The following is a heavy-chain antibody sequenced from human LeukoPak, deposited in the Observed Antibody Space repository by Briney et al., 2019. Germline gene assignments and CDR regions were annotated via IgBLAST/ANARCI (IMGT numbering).Heavy chain of an antibody. V-gene: IGHV3-74*01. CDR2: INRDGSST. D-gene: IGHD3-22*01. Sequence: PGGSLRLSCAASGIIFSNYWMHWVRQAPGKGLVWVSRINRDGSSTSYADSVKGRFTISRDNAKNTLYLQMNSLRAEDTAVYYCARDAYYDSSGYYSGYWGQGTLVTVSS. CDR1: GIIFSNYW. J-gene: IGHJ4*02. CDR3: ARDAYYDSSGYYSGY.